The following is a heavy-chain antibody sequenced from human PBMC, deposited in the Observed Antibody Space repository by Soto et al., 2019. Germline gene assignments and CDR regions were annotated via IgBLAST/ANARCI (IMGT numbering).Heavy chain of an antibody. D-gene: IGHD1-26*01. CDR2: INHSGNT. J-gene: IGHJ3*02. Sequence: SETLSLTCAVYGGSFSGYYWSWIRQPPGKGLEWIGEINHSGNTNYNPSLKSRVTISVDTSKNLFSLNLSSVTAADTAMYYCARPQFSGTYHDPFKIWGPGTMVTVSS. CDR3: ARPQFSGTYHDPFKI. CDR1: GGSFSGYY. V-gene: IGHV4-34*01.